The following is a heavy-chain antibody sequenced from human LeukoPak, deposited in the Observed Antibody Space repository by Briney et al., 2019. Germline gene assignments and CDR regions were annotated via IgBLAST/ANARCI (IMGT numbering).Heavy chain of an antibody. J-gene: IGHJ3*02. V-gene: IGHV3-11*01. Sequence: GGSLRLSCTASGFTLSSYEMSWIRQAPGKGLEWVSYITNSDNSMYYADSVKGRFTISRDNAKNSLHLQMNSLRAEDTAVYYCARIWPSVAAFDIWGQGTMVTVSS. D-gene: IGHD2-15*01. CDR1: GFTLSSYE. CDR2: ITNSDNSM. CDR3: ARIWPSVAAFDI.